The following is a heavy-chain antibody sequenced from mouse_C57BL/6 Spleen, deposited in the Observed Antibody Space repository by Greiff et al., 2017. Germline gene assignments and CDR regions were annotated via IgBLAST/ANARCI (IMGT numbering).Heavy chain of an antibody. Sequence: VQLQQPGTELVKPGASVKLSCKASGYTFTSYWMHWVKQRPGQGLEWIGNINPSNGGTNYNEKFKSKATLTVDKSSSTAYMQLSSLTSEDSAVYSCASIYYAYYCGISYALDYWGQGTSVTVSS. D-gene: IGHD2-1*01. CDR3: ASIYYAYYCGISYALDY. J-gene: IGHJ4*01. CDR1: GYTFTSYW. V-gene: IGHV1-53*01. CDR2: INPSNGGT.